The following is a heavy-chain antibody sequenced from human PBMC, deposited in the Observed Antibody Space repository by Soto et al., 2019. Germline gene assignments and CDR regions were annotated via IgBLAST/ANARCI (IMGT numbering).Heavy chain of an antibody. CDR1: GYTFNSYG. CDR3: ARDGDCSSTSCYPYYYGMDV. V-gene: IGHV1-18*04. D-gene: IGHD2-2*01. Sequence: ASVKVSCQASGYTFNSYGISWVRQAPGQGLEWMGWISAYNGSTNYAQKLQGRVTMTTDTSTSTAYMELRSLRSDDTAVYYCARDGDCSSTSCYPYYYGMDVWGQGTTVTVSS. CDR2: ISAYNGST. J-gene: IGHJ6*02.